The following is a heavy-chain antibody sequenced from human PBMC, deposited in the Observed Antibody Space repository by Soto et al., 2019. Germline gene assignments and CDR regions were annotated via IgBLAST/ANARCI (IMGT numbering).Heavy chain of an antibody. CDR2: IIPILGIA. D-gene: IGHD2-15*01. V-gene: IGHV1-69*02. CDR3: ARNYCSGGSCPHWYFDY. CDR1: GGTLSSYT. J-gene: IGHJ4*02. Sequence: ASVKVSCXASGGTLSSYTISWVRQAPGQGLEWMGRIIPILGIANYAQKFQGRVTITADKSTSTAYMELSSLRSEDTAVYYCARNYCSGGSCPHWYFDYWGQGTLVNVSS.